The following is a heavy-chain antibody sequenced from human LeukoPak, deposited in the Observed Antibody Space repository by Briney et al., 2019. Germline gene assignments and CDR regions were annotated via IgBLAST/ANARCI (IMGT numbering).Heavy chain of an antibody. CDR1: GYTFTGYY. CDR2: INPNSGGT. J-gene: IGHJ4*02. CDR3: ASDLGSDSSGYDFDY. V-gene: IGHV1-2*02. Sequence: ASVEVSCKASGYTFTGYYMHWVRQAPGQGVEWMGWINPNSGGTNYAQKFQGRVTMTRDTSISTAYMELSRLRSDDTAVYYCASDLGSDSSGYDFDYWGQGTLVTVSS. D-gene: IGHD3-22*01.